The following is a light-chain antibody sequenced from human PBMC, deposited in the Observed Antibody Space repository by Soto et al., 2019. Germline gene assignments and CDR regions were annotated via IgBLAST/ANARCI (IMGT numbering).Light chain of an antibody. V-gene: IGKV1-27*01. CDR3: QKFGSAPVE. Sequence: DIQMTQSPSSLSASVGDKVTITCRASQGIGYYLAWYQQKPGKVPRLMIYYASTLQSGVPSRFSGSGSGTDFTLSIRSLQPEDVATYYCQKFGSAPVEFGQGSRVEI. J-gene: IGKJ1*01. CDR2: YAS. CDR1: QGIGYY.